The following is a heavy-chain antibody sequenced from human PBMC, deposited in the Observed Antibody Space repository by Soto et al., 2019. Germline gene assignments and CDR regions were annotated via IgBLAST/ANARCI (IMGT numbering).Heavy chain of an antibody. D-gene: IGHD3-10*01. CDR3: AREFSAMVRGVMYMDV. CDR1: GYTFTSYY. Sequence: GASVKVSCKASGYTFTSYYMHWVRQAPGQGLEWMGVINPSGGSTSYAQKFQGRVTMTRDTSASTVYMELSSLRSEDTAVYYCAREFSAMVRGVMYMDVWGKGTTVTVSS. V-gene: IGHV1-46*03. CDR2: INPSGGST. J-gene: IGHJ6*03.